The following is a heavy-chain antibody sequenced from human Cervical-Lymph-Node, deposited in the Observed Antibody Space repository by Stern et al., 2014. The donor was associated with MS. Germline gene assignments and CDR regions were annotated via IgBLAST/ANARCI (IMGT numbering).Heavy chain of an antibody. Sequence: EVQLVESGGGVIQPGGSLRLSCTASGFTVSRDYMTLVRQAPGQGLEWFSLITNVGSTFYTDSVKGRFTISRDDSKNTVYLHMTSLRAEDTAMYYCARDTSSPERSDWWGQGTLVTVSS. CDR3: ARDTSSPERSDW. D-gene: IGHD1-1*01. CDR1: GFTVSRDY. J-gene: IGHJ4*02. V-gene: IGHV3-53*01. CDR2: ITNVGST.